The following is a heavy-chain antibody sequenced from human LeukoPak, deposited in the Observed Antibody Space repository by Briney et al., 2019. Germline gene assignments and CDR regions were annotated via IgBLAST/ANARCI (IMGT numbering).Heavy chain of an antibody. CDR3: ARVSSYCSGGSCYSEGYFDY. CDR1: GFTFSSSA. D-gene: IGHD2-15*01. V-gene: IGHV3-23*01. Sequence: GRSLRLSCAASGFTFSSSAMSWVRQAPGKGLEWVSTISRSGGTTDYADSVKGRFTISRDNSKNTLYLQMNSLRAEDTAVYYCARVSSYCSGGSCYSEGYFDYWGQGTLVTVSS. CDR2: ISRSGGTT. J-gene: IGHJ4*02.